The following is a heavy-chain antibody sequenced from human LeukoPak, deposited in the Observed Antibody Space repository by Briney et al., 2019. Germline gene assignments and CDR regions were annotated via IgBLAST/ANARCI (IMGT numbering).Heavy chain of an antibody. V-gene: IGHV3-23*01. Sequence: EGSLRLSCAASGFTFNNYAMSWVRQAPGKGLEWVAAISGNGGRTYYRDSVKGRFTISRDNPKNTLYLLMNSLSAEGTALYYCAKEQTSSGYFDYWGQGTLVTVSS. CDR3: AKEQTSSGYFDY. CDR1: GFTFNNYA. J-gene: IGHJ4*02. CDR2: ISGNGGRT. D-gene: IGHD3-10*01.